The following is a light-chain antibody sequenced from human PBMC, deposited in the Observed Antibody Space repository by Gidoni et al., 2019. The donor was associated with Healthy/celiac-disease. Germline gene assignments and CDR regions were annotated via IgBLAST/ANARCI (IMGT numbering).Light chain of an antibody. J-gene: IGKJ2*01. CDR1: QGISSY. V-gene: IGKV1-9*01. CDR2: AAS. CDR3: QQLNSYPLYT. Sequence: DIQLTQSPSVLSASVGDRVTITCRASQGISSYLAWYQQKPGKAPKLLIYAASTLQSGVPSRFRGSGSGTEFTLTISSLQPEDFATYYCQQLNSYPLYTFGQGTKLEIK.